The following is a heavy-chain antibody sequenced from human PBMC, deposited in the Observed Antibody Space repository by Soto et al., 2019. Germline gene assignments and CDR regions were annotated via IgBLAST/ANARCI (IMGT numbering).Heavy chain of an antibody. D-gene: IGHD3-10*01. Sequence: QVQLVQSGAEVKKPGASVKVSCKASGYTFTSYAMHWVRQAPGQRLDWMGWINAGNGNTKYSQKFQGRVTITRDTFASTAYMELSSLRSEDTAVYYCATRGRSLGYYYGMDVWGQGTTVTVSS. CDR1: GYTFTSYA. CDR2: INAGNGNT. J-gene: IGHJ6*02. CDR3: ATRGRSLGYYYGMDV. V-gene: IGHV1-3*01.